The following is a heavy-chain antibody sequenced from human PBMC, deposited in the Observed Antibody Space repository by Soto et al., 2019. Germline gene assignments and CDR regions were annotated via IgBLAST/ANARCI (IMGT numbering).Heavy chain of an antibody. D-gene: IGHD6-13*01. CDR1: GFTFSSYG. V-gene: IGHV3-30*18. CDR2: ISYDGSNK. Sequence: GGSLRLSCAASGFTFSSYGMHWVRQAPGKGLEWVAVISYDGSNKYYADSVKGRFTTSRDNSKNTLYLQMNSLRAEDTAVYYCAKSARSSSWYSHYYGMDVWGQGTTVTVSS. CDR3: AKSARSSSWYSHYYGMDV. J-gene: IGHJ6*02.